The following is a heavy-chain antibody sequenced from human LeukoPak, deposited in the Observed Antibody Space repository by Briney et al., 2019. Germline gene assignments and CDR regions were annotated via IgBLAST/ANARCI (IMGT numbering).Heavy chain of an antibody. D-gene: IGHD2-15*01. Sequence: PSETLSLTCIVSGGSTSSTSYYWGWIRQPPGKDLEWIGSIYSSGSTNYNPSLKSRVTISVDTSKNQFSLKLSSVTAADTAVYYCARVRRGYCSGGSCSATEKWFDPWGQGTLVTVSS. CDR3: ARVRRGYCSGGSCSATEKWFDP. CDR1: GGSTSSTSYY. CDR2: IYSSGST. V-gene: IGHV4-39*07. J-gene: IGHJ5*02.